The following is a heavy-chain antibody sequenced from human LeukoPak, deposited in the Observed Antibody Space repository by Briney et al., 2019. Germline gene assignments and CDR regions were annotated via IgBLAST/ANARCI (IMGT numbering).Heavy chain of an antibody. Sequence: GGSLRLSCAASEFTFNNYAMSWARQAPGKGLEWVASINHNGNVNYYVDSVKGRFTISRDNAKNSLYLQMSNLRAEDTAVYFCARGGGLDVWGQGATVTVSS. V-gene: IGHV3-7*03. CDR1: EFTFNNYA. D-gene: IGHD3-16*01. CDR3: ARGGGLDV. CDR2: INHNGNVN. J-gene: IGHJ6*02.